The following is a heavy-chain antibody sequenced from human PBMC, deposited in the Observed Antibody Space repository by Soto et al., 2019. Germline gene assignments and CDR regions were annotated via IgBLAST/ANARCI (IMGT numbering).Heavy chain of an antibody. CDR2: IIPIFGTA. CDR1: GGTFSSYA. CDR3: ASRGVGATALDY. Sequence: QVQLVQSGAEVKKPGTSVKVSCKASGGTFSSYAISWVRQAPGQGLEWMGGIIPIFGTANYAQKFQGRVTITADESTSTAYMEQSSLRSEDTAVYYCASRGVGATALDYWGQGTLVTVSS. J-gene: IGHJ4*02. D-gene: IGHD1-26*01. V-gene: IGHV1-69*12.